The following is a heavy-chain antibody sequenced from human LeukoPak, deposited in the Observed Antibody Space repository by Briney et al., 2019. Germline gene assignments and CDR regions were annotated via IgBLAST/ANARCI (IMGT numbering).Heavy chain of an antibody. V-gene: IGHV4-59*08. D-gene: IGHD5-12*01. Sequence: SETLSLTCNVSGGSISSYYWSWIRQPPGKGLEWIGYIYYSGSTNYNPSLKSRVTISVDTSKNQFSLNLSSVTASDTAVYYCAGVGNGGYGGFDYWGQGTLVTVSS. J-gene: IGHJ4*02. CDR3: AGVGNGGYGGFDY. CDR2: IYYSGST. CDR1: GGSISSYY.